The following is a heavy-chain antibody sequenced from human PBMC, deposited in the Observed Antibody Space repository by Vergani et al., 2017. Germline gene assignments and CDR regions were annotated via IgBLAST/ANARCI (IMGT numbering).Heavy chain of an antibody. Sequence: QLQLQESGSGLVKPSQTLSLTCAVSGDSITNGGFSWNWIRQPPGKGLEWIGEINHSGSTNYNPSLKSRVTISVDTSKNQFSLKLSSVTAADTAVYYCASMAPDYYDSSGHRYYYYYMDVWGKGTTVTVSS. V-gene: IGHV4-30-2*01. D-gene: IGHD3-22*01. CDR2: INHSGST. CDR3: ASMAPDYYDSSGHRYYYYYMDV. J-gene: IGHJ6*03. CDR1: GDSITNGGFS.